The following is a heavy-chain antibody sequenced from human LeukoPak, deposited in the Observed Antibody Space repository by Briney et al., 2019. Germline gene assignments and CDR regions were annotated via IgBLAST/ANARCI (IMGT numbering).Heavy chain of an antibody. CDR1: GGLISRIEYY. D-gene: IGHD1-26*01. J-gene: IGHJ4*02. CDR3: ASVSVWELATHTGGSFDY. Sequence: SETQSLTCTVSGGLISRIEYYWGCVRQSPVKGLECLGHIYHTGTTLYSPHLNNRLTVSADSSKNQFSLTLNSVTAADTAVYYCASVSVWELATHTGGSFDYCGRGILVTVSS. V-gene: IGHV4-30-4*01. CDR2: IYHTGTT.